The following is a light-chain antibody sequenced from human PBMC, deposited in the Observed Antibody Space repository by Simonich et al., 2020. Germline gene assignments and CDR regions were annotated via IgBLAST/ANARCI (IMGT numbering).Light chain of an antibody. CDR3: QQYYSTPMYT. J-gene: IGKJ2*01. Sequence: DIVMTQSPDSLAVSLGERATINCKYSQSVLYSSNNKNYLAWYQQKPGQPPKLLIFWASTRESGVPDRFSGSRSGTDFTLTISSLQAEDVAVYYCQQYYSTPMYTFGQGTKLEIK. V-gene: IGKV4-1*01. CDR1: QSVLYSSNNKNY. CDR2: WAS.